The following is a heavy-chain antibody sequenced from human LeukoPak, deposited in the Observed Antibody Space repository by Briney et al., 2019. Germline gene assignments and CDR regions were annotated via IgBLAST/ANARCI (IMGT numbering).Heavy chain of an antibody. V-gene: IGHV3-48*03. Sequence: GGSLRLSCAASGFTFRIYEMNWVRQAPGKGLEWVSYIGTITTSTYYADSVKGRFTVSRDDAKSSLYLQMSSLRAEDTAVYYCARGLYNWNYFGEGTLVTVSS. CDR2: IGTITTST. CDR1: GFTFRIYE. J-gene: IGHJ4*02. D-gene: IGHD1-20*01. CDR3: ARGLYNWNY.